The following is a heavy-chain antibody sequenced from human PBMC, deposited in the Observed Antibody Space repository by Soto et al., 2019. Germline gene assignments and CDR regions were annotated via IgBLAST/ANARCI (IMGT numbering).Heavy chain of an antibody. CDR2: IIPIFGTA. Sequence: QVQLVQSGAEVKKPGSSVKVSCKASGGTFSSYAISWVRQAPGQGLEWMGGIIPIFGTANYAQKFQGRVTITADESTSTAYMELSSLGTEDTAVYYCARGGSAWSTTVVNFYYYYGMAVWRQGTTVTVSS. CDR3: ARGGSAWSTTVVNFYYYYGMAV. CDR1: GGTFSSYA. D-gene: IGHD4-17*01. V-gene: IGHV1-69*01. J-gene: IGHJ6*02.